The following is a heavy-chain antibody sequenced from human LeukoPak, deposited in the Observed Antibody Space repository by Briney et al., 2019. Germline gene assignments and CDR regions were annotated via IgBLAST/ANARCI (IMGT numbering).Heavy chain of an antibody. CDR2: IKRNIDGWTT. J-gene: IGHJ4*02. CDR1: GFTISSTW. D-gene: IGHD1/OR15-1a*01. Sequence: GGSLRFSCAASGFTISSTWMSWLRQAPGKGLEGVGRIKRNIDGWTTDYAAPVNGRFTISRDDSKNTLYPQMNSLKTEDTAVYYCVTGLGRTDHDYWGQGTLVTVSS. CDR3: VTGLGRTDHDY. V-gene: IGHV3-15*01.